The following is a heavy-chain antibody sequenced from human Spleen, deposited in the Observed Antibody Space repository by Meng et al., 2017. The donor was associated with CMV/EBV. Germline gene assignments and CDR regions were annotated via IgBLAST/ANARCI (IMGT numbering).Heavy chain of an antibody. Sequence: GESLKISCATSGFTFSSYSVNWVRQAPGKGLEWVTHINHDGSERHYVASVKGRFTVSRDNAKNSLYLQMNSLKAEDTAVYYCARSWDGMDVWGQGTTVTVSS. CDR2: INHDGSER. J-gene: IGHJ6*02. D-gene: IGHD3-16*01. CDR1: GFTFSSYS. V-gene: IGHV3-7*01. CDR3: ARSWDGMDV.